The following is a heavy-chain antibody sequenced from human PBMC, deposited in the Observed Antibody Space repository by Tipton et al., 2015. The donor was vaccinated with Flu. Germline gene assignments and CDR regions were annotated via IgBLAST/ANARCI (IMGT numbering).Heavy chain of an antibody. CDR2: IYTSGAS. V-gene: IGHV4-4*07. CDR3: ARGGWSLGY. Sequence: TLSLTCTVSGGSISSYNWSWIRQPAGKGLEWIGRIYTSGASTYNPSLQSRGTMSVDASKNQFSLKLSSVTAADTAVYFCARGGWSLGYWGQGTLVTVSS. J-gene: IGHJ4*02. CDR1: GGSISSYN. D-gene: IGHD2-15*01.